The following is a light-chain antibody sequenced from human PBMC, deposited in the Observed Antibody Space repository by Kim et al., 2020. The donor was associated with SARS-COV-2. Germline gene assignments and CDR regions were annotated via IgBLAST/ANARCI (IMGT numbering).Light chain of an antibody. J-gene: IGKJ1*01. V-gene: IGKV6-21*02. Sequence: VSPKEKATITCRASQSVGRNLHWYQQRPGQSPKVLIKYASQSISGVPSRFSGSGSGTVFTLIINGLEAEDAATYFCHQSNGLPWAFGQGTKVDIK. CDR1: QSVGRN. CDR2: YAS. CDR3: HQSNGLPWA.